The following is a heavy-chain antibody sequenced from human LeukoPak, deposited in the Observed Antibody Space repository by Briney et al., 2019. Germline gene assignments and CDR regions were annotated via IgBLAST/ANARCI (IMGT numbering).Heavy chain of an antibody. V-gene: IGHV3-30-3*01. CDR2: ISYDGSNK. CDR3: ARDLWPWQQLAYCFDY. CDR1: GFTFSSYA. J-gene: IGHJ4*02. D-gene: IGHD6-13*01. Sequence: GRSLRLSCAASGFTFSSYAMHWVRQAPGKGLEWVAVISYDGSNKYYADSVKGRFTISRDNSKNTLYLQMNSLRAEDTAVYYCARDLWPWQQLAYCFDYWGQGTLVTVSS.